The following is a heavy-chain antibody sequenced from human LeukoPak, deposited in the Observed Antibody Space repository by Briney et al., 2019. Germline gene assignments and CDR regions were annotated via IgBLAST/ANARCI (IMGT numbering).Heavy chain of an antibody. J-gene: IGHJ4*02. CDR1: GFTFSSYE. CDR2: ISSSGSTI. CDR3: ARVGPYCGGDCPDY. D-gene: IGHD2-21*02. Sequence: GGSLRLSCAASGFTFSSYEMNWVRQAPGKGLEWVSYISSSGSTIYYADSVKGRFTISRDNAKNSLYLQMNSLRAEDTAVYYCARVGPYCGGDCPDYWGQGTLVIVSS. V-gene: IGHV3-48*03.